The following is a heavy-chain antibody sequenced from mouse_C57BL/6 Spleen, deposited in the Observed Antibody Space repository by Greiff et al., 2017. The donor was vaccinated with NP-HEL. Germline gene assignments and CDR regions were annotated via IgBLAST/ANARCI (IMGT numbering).Heavy chain of an antibody. CDR1: GYNIKDIY. D-gene: IGHD5-2*01. CDR3: RISTINA. J-gene: IGHJ2*01. V-gene: IGHV14-3*02. Sequence: EVQLQQSGAELVKPAASLKLSCTASGYNIKDIYIHWVKQRPEKGLERIRRTDPANGNTKYDPKFQGKATITADTSSNTAYLQLRSLASEDTAGYYCRISTINAWGQGTTLTVSS. CDR2: TDPANGNT.